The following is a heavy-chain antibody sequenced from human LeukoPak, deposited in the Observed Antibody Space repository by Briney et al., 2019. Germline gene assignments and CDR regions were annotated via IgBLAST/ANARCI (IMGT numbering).Heavy chain of an antibody. V-gene: IGHV1-69*04. J-gene: IGHJ4*02. CDR1: GGTFSSYA. Sequence: SVKVSCKASGGTFSSYAVSWVRQAPGQGLEWMGRIIPIFGIANYAQKFQGRVTITADKSTSTAYMELSSLRSEDTAVYYCARVLQGLGGGVDYWGQGTLVTVSS. D-gene: IGHD6-19*01. CDR3: ARVLQGLGGGVDY. CDR2: IIPIFGIA.